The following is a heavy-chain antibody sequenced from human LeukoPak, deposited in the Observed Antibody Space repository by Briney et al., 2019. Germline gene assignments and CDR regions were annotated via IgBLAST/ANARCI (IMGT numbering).Heavy chain of an antibody. J-gene: IGHJ4*02. CDR3: ARRLLRYFDWLYDY. V-gene: IGHV4-39*02. CDR1: GGSISSSDSY. D-gene: IGHD3-9*01. CDR2: IYYSGTT. Sequence: SETLSLTCTVSGGSISSSDSYWGWIRQPPGKGLEWIGNIYYSGTTYYNPSLKSRVTISVDTSKNHFSLKLSSVTAADTAVYYCARRLLRYFDWLYDYWGQGTLVTVSS.